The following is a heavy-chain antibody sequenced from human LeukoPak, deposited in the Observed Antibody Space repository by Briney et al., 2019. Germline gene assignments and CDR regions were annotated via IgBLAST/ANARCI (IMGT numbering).Heavy chain of an antibody. D-gene: IGHD2-2*01. J-gene: IGHJ6*04. V-gene: IGHV3-48*01. CDR2: IGSSSSTI. Sequence: PGGSLRLSCAASGFTFSSYSMNWVRQAPGKGLEWVSYIGSSSSTIYYADSVKGRFTISRDNAKNSLYLQMNSLRAEDTAVYYCARGYCSSTSCYEPNLDVWGKGTTVTVSS. CDR1: GFTFSSYS. CDR3: ARGYCSSTSCYEPNLDV.